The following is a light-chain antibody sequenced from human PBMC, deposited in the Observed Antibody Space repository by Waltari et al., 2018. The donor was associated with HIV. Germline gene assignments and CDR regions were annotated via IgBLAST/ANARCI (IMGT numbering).Light chain of an antibody. CDR3: QSADSSGTYV. V-gene: IGLV3-25*03. Sequence: SYELTQPPSVSVSPGQTARITCSGDALTKQYAYWYQQKPGQAPVLGIYKDSARPSGIPERFSGSSSGTTITLTISGVQAEDEADYYCQSADSSGTYVFGTGTKVTVL. J-gene: IGLJ1*01. CDR1: ALTKQY. CDR2: KDS.